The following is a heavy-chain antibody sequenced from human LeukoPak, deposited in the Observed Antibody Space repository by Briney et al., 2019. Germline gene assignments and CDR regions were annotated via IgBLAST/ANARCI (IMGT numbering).Heavy chain of an antibody. CDR1: GGSISSGDYY. CDR2: IYYSGST. V-gene: IGHV4-30-4*01. Sequence: SQTPSLTCTVSGGSISSGDYYWSWIRQPPGKGLEWIGYIYYSGSTYYNPSLKSRVTISVDTSKNQFSLKLSSVTAADTAVYYCARADYDILASPPLDAFDIWGQGTMVTVSS. J-gene: IGHJ3*02. D-gene: IGHD3-9*01. CDR3: ARADYDILASPPLDAFDI.